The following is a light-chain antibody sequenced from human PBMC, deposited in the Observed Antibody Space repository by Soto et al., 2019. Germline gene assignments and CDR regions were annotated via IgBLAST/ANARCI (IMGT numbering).Light chain of an antibody. J-gene: IGKJ5*01. CDR3: QQRSSWPI. Sequence: EIVFTQSPATLSFSPVERATLSLSASQSVSNYLAWYQQKPGQAPRLLIYDASNRATGIPVRFSGSGSGTDFTLTISSLEPEDFALYYCQQRSSWPIFGQGTRLEIK. V-gene: IGKV3-11*01. CDR1: QSVSNY. CDR2: DAS.